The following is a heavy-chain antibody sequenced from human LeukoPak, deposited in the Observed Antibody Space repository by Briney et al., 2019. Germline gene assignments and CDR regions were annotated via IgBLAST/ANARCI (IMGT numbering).Heavy chain of an antibody. J-gene: IGHJ6*02. CDR1: GYTFTSYG. CDR2: ISAYNGNT. D-gene: IGHD1-1*01. CDR3: ATSSLEPNYYYYGMDV. Sequence: ASVKVSCKASGYTFTSYGISWVRQAPGQGLEWMRWISAYNGNTNYAQKLQGRVTMTTDTSTSTAYMELRSLRSDDTAVYYCATSSLEPNYYYYGMDVWGQGTTVTVSS. V-gene: IGHV1-18*01.